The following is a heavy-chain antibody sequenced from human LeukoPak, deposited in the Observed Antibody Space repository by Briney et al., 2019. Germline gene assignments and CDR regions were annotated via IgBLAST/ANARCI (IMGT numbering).Heavy chain of an antibody. D-gene: IGHD6-13*01. V-gene: IGHV4-39*07. CDR2: IYYSGST. CDR1: GGSISSSSYY. J-gene: IGHJ6*03. CDR3: ARVPAAGRYYYYYMDV. Sequence: SETLSLTCTVSGGSISSSSYYWGWIRQPPEKGLEWIGSIYYSGSTYYNPSLKSRVTISVDTSKNQFSLKLSSVTAADTAVYYCARVPAAGRYYYYYMDVWGKGTTVTVSS.